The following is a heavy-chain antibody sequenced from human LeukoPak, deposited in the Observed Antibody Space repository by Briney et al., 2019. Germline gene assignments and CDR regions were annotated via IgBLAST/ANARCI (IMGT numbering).Heavy chain of an antibody. CDR2: INTNTGNP. CDR1: GYTFTNYA. J-gene: IGHJ4*02. Sequence: ASVTVSYKASGYTFTNYAMNWVRQAPGQGLEGMGWINTNTGNPTYAQGFTGRFVFSLDTSVSTAYLQISSLNADDTAVYFCARGITIFGVAGGYWGEGPLVSVSS. CDR3: ARGITIFGVAGGY. V-gene: IGHV7-4-1*02. D-gene: IGHD3-3*01.